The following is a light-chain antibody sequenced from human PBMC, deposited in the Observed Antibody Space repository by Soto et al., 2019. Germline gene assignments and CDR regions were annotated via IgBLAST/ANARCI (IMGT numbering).Light chain of an antibody. J-gene: IGKJ1*01. CDR1: QNIRSY. Sequence: DIQMTQSPSSLSASVEDRVTITCRASQNIRSYLNWYQQKPGKAPKLLIYGASSLQSGVPSRFSGSGSGTDFTLTISSLQPEDFATYFCQQSYTSPRTFGQGTKVEIK. V-gene: IGKV1-39*01. CDR3: QQSYTSPRT. CDR2: GAS.